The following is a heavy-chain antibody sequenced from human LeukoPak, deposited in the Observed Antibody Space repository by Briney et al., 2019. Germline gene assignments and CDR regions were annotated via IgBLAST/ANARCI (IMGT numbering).Heavy chain of an antibody. CDR3: ARDTGYYDSSARDYYYYYYMDV. V-gene: IGHV1-18*01. CDR2: ISAYNGNT. Sequence: ASVKVSCKASGYRFTSYGICWVRQAPGQGLEWMGWISAYNGNTNYAQKLQGRVTMATDTSTSTAYMELRSLRSDDTAVYYCARDTGYYDSSARDYYYYYYMDVWGKGTTVTIS. J-gene: IGHJ6*03. D-gene: IGHD3-22*01. CDR1: GYRFTSYG.